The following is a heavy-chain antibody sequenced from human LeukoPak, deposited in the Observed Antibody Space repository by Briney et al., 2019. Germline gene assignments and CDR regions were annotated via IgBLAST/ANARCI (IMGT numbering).Heavy chain of an antibody. Sequence: GESLRLSCAVSGFSLYTYSMNWVRQAPGKGLEWVSSITSTSTYIYYADSVKGRFTISRDNAKNSLYLQMNSLRAEDTAVYYCARDPVVVPAAMTYYYYGMDVWGQGTTVTVSS. CDR1: GFSLYTYS. CDR2: ITSTSTYI. CDR3: ARDPVVVPAAMTYYYYGMDV. J-gene: IGHJ6*02. D-gene: IGHD2-2*01. V-gene: IGHV3-21*01.